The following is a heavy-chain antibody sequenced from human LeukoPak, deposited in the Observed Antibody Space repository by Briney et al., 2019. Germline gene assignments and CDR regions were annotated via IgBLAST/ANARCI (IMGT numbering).Heavy chain of an antibody. CDR1: GFTLSSYS. J-gene: IGHJ3*02. D-gene: IGHD2-21*01. CDR3: AREKRKSLWWRLTAFDI. Sequence: PGGSLRLSCAASGFTLSSYSMNWVRQAPGKGLEWVSYISSSSSTIYYADSVKGRFTISRDNAKNSLYLQMNSLRAEDTAVYYCAREKRKSLWWRLTAFDIWGQGTMVTVSS. CDR2: ISSSSSTI. V-gene: IGHV3-48*01.